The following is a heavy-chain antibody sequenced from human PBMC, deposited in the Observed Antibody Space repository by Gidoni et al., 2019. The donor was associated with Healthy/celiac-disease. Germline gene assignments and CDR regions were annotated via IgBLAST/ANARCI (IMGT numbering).Heavy chain of an antibody. D-gene: IGHD2-2*01. CDR2: IWYDGSNK. J-gene: IGHJ4*02. V-gene: IGHV3-33*01. CDR1: GFTFSSYG. Sequence: QVQLVESGGGVVQPGRSLRLSCAASGFTFSSYGMHWVRQAPGQGLEWVAVIWYDGSNKYYADSVKGRFTISRDNSKNTLYLQMNSLRAEDTAVYYCARVPCSTSCYDIDYWGQGTLVTVSS. CDR3: ARVPCSTSCYDIDY.